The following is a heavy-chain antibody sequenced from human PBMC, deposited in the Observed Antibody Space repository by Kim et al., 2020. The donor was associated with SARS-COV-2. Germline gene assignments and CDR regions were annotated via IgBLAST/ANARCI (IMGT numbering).Heavy chain of an antibody. Sequence: SETLSLTCTVSGGSISSSSYYWGWIRQPPGKGLEWIGSIYYSGSTYYNPSLKSRVTISVDTSKNQFSLKLSSVTAADTAVYYCARLVWTTRYSYGYDYWGQGTLVTVSS. CDR3: ARLVWTTRYSYGYDY. J-gene: IGHJ4*02. CDR2: IYYSGST. D-gene: IGHD5-18*01. CDR1: GGSISSSSYY. V-gene: IGHV4-39*01.